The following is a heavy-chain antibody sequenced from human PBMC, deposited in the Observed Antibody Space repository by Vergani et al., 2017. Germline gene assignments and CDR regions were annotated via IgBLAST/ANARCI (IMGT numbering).Heavy chain of an antibody. CDR3: AKSSTTWYSYYYMDV. J-gene: IGHJ6*03. CDR2: ISYDADNK. Sequence: QVQLVESGGGVVQPGRSLRLSCAASGFIFSSYSMHWVRQAPGKGLEWVALISYDADNKYYTDSVKGRFTISRDNSRNTLYLQMNSLRAEDTAVYYCAKSSTTWYSYYYMDVWGKGP. D-gene: IGHD1-14*01. V-gene: IGHV3-30*18. CDR1: GFIFSSYS.